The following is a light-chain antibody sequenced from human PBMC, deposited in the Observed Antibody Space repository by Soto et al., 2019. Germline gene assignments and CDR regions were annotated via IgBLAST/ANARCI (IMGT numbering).Light chain of an antibody. CDR1: QATSNY. CDR3: QQYHSLPFT. CDR2: ASS. J-gene: IGKJ3*01. Sequence: DIQMTQSPSSLSASVGDRVTIYCRASQATSNYITWFQQKSGEAPKSLMFASSTLQSGVTSRFRGSRSQTDFTLTITNVQPEYFATYFCQQYHSLPFTFGPGP. V-gene: IGKV1-16*01.